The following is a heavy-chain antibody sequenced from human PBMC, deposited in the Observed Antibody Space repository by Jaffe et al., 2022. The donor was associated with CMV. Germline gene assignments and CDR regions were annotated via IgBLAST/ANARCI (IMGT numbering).Heavy chain of an antibody. CDR3: ARGEGGPIDY. V-gene: IGHV4-34*01. J-gene: IGHJ4*02. CDR2: INHSGST. CDR1: GGSFSGYY. D-gene: IGHD2-15*01. Sequence: QVQLQQWGAGLLKPSETLSLTCAVYGGSFSGYYWSWIRQPPGKGLEWIGEINHSGSTNYNPSLKSRVTISVDTSKNQFSLKLSSVTAADTAVYYCARGEGGPIDYWGQGTLVTVSS.